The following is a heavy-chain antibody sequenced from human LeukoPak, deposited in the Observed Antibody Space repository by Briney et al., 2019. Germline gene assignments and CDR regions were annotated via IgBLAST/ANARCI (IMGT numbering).Heavy chain of an antibody. J-gene: IGHJ5*02. CDR2: IYYSGST. CDR1: GGSISSGGYY. Sequence: SETLSLTCTVSGGSISSGGYYWSWIRQHPGKGLEWIGYIYYSGSTYYNPSLKSRVTISVDTSKNQFSLKLSSVTAADTAVYYCASGIVVPAVMGRNNWFDPWGQGTLVTVSS. D-gene: IGHD2-2*01. CDR3: ASGIVVPAVMGRNNWFDP. V-gene: IGHV4-31*03.